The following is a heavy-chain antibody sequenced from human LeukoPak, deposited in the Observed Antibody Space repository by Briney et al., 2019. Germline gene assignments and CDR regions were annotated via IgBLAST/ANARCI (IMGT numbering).Heavy chain of an antibody. J-gene: IGHJ4*02. CDR3: ARTAPYCSSTSCYCVH. CDR2: INPNSGGT. D-gene: IGHD2-2*01. CDR1: GYTFTGYY. Sequence: ASVKVSCKASGYTFTGYYMHWVRQAPGQGLEWMGWINPNSGGTNYAQKFQGRVTMTRDTSISTAYMELSRLRSDDTAVYYCARTAPYCSSTSCYCVHWGQGTLVTVSS. V-gene: IGHV1-2*02.